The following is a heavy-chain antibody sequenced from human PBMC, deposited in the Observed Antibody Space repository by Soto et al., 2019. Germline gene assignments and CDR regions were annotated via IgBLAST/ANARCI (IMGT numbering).Heavy chain of an antibody. V-gene: IGHV3-33*01. J-gene: IGHJ5*02. D-gene: IGHD6-19*01. CDR2: IWYDGSNK. CDR3: ARGEYTSGWYNWFDP. Sequence: PGGSLRLSCAASGFTFSSYGMHWVRQAPGKGLEWVAVIWYDGSNKYYADSVKGRFTISRDNSKNTLYLQMNSLRAEDTAVYYCARGEYTSGWYNWFDPWGQGTLVTVSS. CDR1: GFTFSSYG.